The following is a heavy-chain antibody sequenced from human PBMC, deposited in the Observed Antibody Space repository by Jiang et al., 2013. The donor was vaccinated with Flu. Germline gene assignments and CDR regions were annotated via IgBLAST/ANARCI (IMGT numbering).Heavy chain of an antibody. Sequence: QLVESGGGVVQPGRSLRLSCAASGFTFSSYAMHWVRQAPGKGLEWVAVISYDGSNKYYADSVKGRFTISRDNSKNTLYLQMNSLRAEDTAVYYCARVKYYDFWRDYGMDVWGKGTTVTVSS. CDR1: GFTFSSYA. V-gene: IGHV3-30*01. D-gene: IGHD3-3*01. J-gene: IGHJ6*04. CDR3: ARVKYYDFWRDYGMDV. CDR2: ISYDGSNK.